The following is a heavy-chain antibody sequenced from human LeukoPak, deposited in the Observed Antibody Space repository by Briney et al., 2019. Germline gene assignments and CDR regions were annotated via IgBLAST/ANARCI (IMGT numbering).Heavy chain of an antibody. CDR1: GFTFSSYS. J-gene: IGHJ4*02. V-gene: IGHV3-21*01. Sequence: GGSLRHSCAASGFTFSSYSMNWVHQAPGKGLEWVSSISSSSSYIYYADSVKGRFTISRDNAKNSLYLQMNSLRAEDTAVYYCARGDGVQLGFDYWGQGTLVTVSS. CDR3: ARGDGVQLGFDY. D-gene: IGHD5-18*01. CDR2: ISSSSSYI.